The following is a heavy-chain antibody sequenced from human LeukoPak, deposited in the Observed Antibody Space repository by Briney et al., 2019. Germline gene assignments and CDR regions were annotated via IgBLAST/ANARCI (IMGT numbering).Heavy chain of an antibody. J-gene: IGHJ6*02. CDR2: IYTSGST. CDR1: SGSISSYY. CDR3: ARSGIAAGTTTYYYGMDV. V-gene: IGHV4-4*07. D-gene: IGHD6-13*01. Sequence: PSETLSLTCTVSSGSISSYYWSWIRQPAGKGLEWVGRIYTSGSTNYNPSLKSRVTMSVDTSKNQFSLKLSSVTAADTAVYYCARSGIAAGTTTYYYGMDVWGQGTTVTVSS.